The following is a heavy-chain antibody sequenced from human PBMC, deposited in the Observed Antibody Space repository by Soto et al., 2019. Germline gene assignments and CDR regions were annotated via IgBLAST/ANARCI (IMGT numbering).Heavy chain of an antibody. CDR1: GFPVSRNY. J-gene: IGHJ5*02. D-gene: IGHD6-6*01. V-gene: IGHV3-53*01. CDR2: IHSDGTT. Sequence: GGSLRLSCAASGFPVSRNYMNWVRQAPGKGLEWVSVIHSDGTTYYADSVKGRFTISRDDAKNSVFLQMNSLRAEDTAVYYCASGTRMAAWWFDPWGLGTLVTVSS. CDR3: ASGTRMAAWWFDP.